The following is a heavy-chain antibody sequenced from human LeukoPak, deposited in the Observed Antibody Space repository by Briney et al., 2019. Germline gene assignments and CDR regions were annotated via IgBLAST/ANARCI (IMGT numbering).Heavy chain of an antibody. V-gene: IGHV3-33*01. Sequence: GRSLRLSCAASGFTFSSYGMHWVRQAPGKGLEWVAVIWYDGSNKYYADSVKGRFTISRDNSKNTLYLQMNSLRAEDTAVYYCARGGDCGDAFDIWGQGTMVTVSS. CDR2: IWYDGSNK. D-gene: IGHD2-21*02. J-gene: IGHJ3*02. CDR3: ARGGDCGDAFDI. CDR1: GFTFSSYG.